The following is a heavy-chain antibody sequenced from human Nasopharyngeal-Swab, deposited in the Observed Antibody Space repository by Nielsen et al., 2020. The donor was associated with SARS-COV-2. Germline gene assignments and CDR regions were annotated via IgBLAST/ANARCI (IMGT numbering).Heavy chain of an antibody. CDR1: GGSISSGGYY. V-gene: IGHV4-31*03. D-gene: IGHD3-3*01. Sequence: SETLSLTCTVSGGSISSGGYYWSWIRQHPGKGLEWIGYIYYNGSTYYNPSLKSRVTISVDTSKNQFSLKLSSVTAADTAVYYCARREDTIFGVVTHFDYWGQGTLVTVSS. CDR3: ARREDTIFGVVTHFDY. CDR2: IYYNGST. J-gene: IGHJ4*02.